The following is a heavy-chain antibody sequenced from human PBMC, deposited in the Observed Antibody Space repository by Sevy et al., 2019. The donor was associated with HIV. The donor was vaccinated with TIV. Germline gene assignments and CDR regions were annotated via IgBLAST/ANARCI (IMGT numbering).Heavy chain of an antibody. J-gene: IGHJ6*02. CDR2: ISYDGINK. Sequence: GGSLRLSCAASAFTFSNYAMHWVRQAPGKGLEWVAVISYDGINKYYADSVKGRLTISRDNSKNTLYLQMNSLRAEDTAVYYCARDRDIVVVVAATRWGLDVWGQGTTVTVSS. CDR3: ARDRDIVVVVAATRWGLDV. D-gene: IGHD2-15*01. CDR1: AFTFSNYA. V-gene: IGHV3-30-3*01.